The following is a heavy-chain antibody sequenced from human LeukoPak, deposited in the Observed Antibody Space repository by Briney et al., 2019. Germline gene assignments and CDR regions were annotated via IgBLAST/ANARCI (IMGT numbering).Heavy chain of an antibody. CDR2: IYYSGST. CDR3: ASHGIAVAGVGVFDY. D-gene: IGHD6-19*01. J-gene: IGHJ4*02. CDR1: GGSISSYY. Sequence: SETLSLTCTVSGGSISSYYWSWIRQPPGKGLEWIGYIYYSGSTNYNPSLKSRVTISVDTSKNQFSLKLSSVTAADTAVYYCASHGIAVAGVGVFDYWGQGTLVTVSS. V-gene: IGHV4-59*12.